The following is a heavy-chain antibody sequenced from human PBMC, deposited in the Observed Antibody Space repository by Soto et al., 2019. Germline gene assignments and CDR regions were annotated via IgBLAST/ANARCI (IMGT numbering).Heavy chain of an antibody. CDR1: GFTFSSYG. Sequence: GGSLRLSCAASGFTFSSYGMHWVRQAPGKGLEWVAVISYDGSNKYYADSVKGRFTISRDNSKNTLYLQMNSLRAEDTAVYYCAKDSLDFWSGQTTYYYYYYMDVWGKGTTVTVSS. D-gene: IGHD3-3*01. CDR3: AKDSLDFWSGQTTYYYYYYMDV. CDR2: ISYDGSNK. V-gene: IGHV3-30*18. J-gene: IGHJ6*03.